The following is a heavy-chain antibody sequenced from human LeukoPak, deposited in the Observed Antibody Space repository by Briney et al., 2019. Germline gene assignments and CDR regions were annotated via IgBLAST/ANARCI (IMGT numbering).Heavy chain of an antibody. D-gene: IGHD5-24*01. V-gene: IGHV4-34*01. CDR1: GGSFDTFY. CDR3: ARLSRDGYNFVDY. CDR2: VNPRGQI. Sequence: SETLSLTCAVYGGSFDTFYWSWIRQSPGRGLEWIGEVNPRGQINYNPSLMSRVTISVDTSKNQFSLKLSSVTAADTAVYYCARLSRDGYNFVDYWGQGTLVTVSS. J-gene: IGHJ4*02.